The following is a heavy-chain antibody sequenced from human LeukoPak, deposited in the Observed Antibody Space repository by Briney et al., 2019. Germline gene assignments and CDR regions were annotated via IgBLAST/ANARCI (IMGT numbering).Heavy chain of an antibody. V-gene: IGHV3-53*01. CDR2: IYSDGTT. CDR1: GFTVSNNF. CDR3: ARRAYSGGYSSFDY. Sequence: PGGSLRLSCAASGFTVSNNFMTWVRQAPAKGLEWVSIIYSDGTTYYTDSVKGRFTISRDNSKNTLYLQMNSLRAEDTAVYYCARRAYSGGYSSFDYWGQGTLVTVSS. J-gene: IGHJ4*02. D-gene: IGHD3-22*01.